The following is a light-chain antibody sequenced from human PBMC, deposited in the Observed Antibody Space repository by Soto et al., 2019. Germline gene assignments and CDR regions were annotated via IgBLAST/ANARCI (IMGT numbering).Light chain of an antibody. Sequence: PGERATLSCRASQSVSSYLAWYQQKPGQAPRLLIYDASNRATGIPVRFSGSGSGTDFTLTISSLEPEDFAVYYCQQRSNWPPTFGQGTKVEIK. J-gene: IGKJ1*01. CDR2: DAS. V-gene: IGKV3-11*01. CDR3: QQRSNWPPT. CDR1: QSVSSY.